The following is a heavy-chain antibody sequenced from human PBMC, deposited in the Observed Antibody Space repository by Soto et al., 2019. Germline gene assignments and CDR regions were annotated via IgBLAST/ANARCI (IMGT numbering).Heavy chain of an antibody. V-gene: IGHV2-26*01. D-gene: IGHD7-27*01. Sequence: QVNLKESGPVLVKPTETLTLTCTVAGFSLSNARMGVSWIRQPPGKALEWLAHIFSNYEKSYSTSLKSRLTTSKDKSKSQVDLTVTNKYPVDTASYYCARISMGMFDPWGQGTLVTVSS. J-gene: IGHJ5*02. CDR2: IFSNYEK. CDR1: GFSLSNARMG. CDR3: ARISMGMFDP.